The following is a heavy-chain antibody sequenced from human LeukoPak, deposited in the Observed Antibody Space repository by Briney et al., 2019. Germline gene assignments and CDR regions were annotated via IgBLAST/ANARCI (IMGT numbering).Heavy chain of an antibody. CDR3: ARRIAARAFDY. CDR1: GDSISSSSYY. V-gene: IGHV4-39*01. Sequence: SETLFLTCTVSGDSISSSSYYWGWIRQPPGKGLEWIGSIYYSGSTYYNPSLKSRVTISVDTSKNQFSLKLSSVTAADTAVYYCARRIAARAFDYWGQGTLVTVSS. D-gene: IGHD6-6*01. CDR2: IYYSGST. J-gene: IGHJ4*02.